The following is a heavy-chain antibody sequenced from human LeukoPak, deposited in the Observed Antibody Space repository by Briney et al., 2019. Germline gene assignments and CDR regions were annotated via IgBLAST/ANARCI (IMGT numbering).Heavy chain of an antibody. CDR1: GGSISSSSYY. V-gene: IGHV4-39*07. Sequence: SETLSLTCTVSGGSISSSSYYWGWIRQPPGKGLEWIGSIYYSGSTYYNPSLKSRVTISADTSKNQFSLKLSSVTAADTAVYYCARDQGDILTGYYNWGFDYWGQGTLVTVSS. D-gene: IGHD3-9*01. CDR2: IYYSGST. CDR3: ARDQGDILTGYYNWGFDY. J-gene: IGHJ4*02.